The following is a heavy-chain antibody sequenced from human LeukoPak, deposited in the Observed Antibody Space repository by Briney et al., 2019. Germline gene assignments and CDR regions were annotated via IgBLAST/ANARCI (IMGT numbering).Heavy chain of an antibody. J-gene: IGHJ4*02. CDR1: GFTFSDYY. CDR2: ISSSGSTI. CDR3: ARDQISAFSYYFDY. V-gene: IGHV3-11*01. Sequence: GGSLRLSCAASGFTFSDYYMSWIRQAPGKGLEWVSYISSSGSTIYYADPVKGRFTISRDNAKNSLYLQMNSLRAEDTAVYYCARDQISAFSYYFDYWGQGTLVTVSS.